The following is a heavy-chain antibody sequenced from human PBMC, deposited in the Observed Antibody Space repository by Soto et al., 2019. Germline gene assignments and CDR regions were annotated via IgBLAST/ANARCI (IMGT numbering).Heavy chain of an antibody. Sequence: QPGGSLRLSCAASGFTFDDYAMHWVRQAPGKGLEWVSGISWNSGSIGYADSVKGRFTISGDNAKNSLYLQMNSLRAEDTALYYCAKDIYVRGSGKDAFDIWGQGTMVTVSS. D-gene: IGHD3-10*01. CDR2: ISWNSGSI. V-gene: IGHV3-9*01. J-gene: IGHJ3*02. CDR1: GFTFDDYA. CDR3: AKDIYVRGSGKDAFDI.